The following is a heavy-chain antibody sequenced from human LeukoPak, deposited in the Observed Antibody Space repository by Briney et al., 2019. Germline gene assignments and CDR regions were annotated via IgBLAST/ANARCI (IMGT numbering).Heavy chain of an antibody. J-gene: IGHJ4*02. Sequence: PGRSLRLSCAASGFTFSSYAMHWVRQAPGKGLEWVAVISYDGSNKYYADSVKGRFTISRDNSKNTLYLQMNSLRAEDTAVYYCARYYYDSSGYSFDYWGQGTLVTVSS. V-gene: IGHV3-30*04. CDR3: ARYYYDSSGYSFDY. CDR2: ISYDGSNK. D-gene: IGHD3-22*01. CDR1: GFTFSSYA.